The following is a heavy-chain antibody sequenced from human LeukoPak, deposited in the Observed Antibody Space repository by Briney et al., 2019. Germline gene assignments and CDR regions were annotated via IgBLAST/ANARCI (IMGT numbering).Heavy chain of an antibody. Sequence: GGSLRLSCAASGFTFSDYYMSWIRQAPGKGLEWVSYISSSGSTIYYADSVKGRFTISRDNAKNSLYLQMDSLRAEDTAVYYCARETSRHDAFDIWGQGTMVTVSS. CDR3: ARETSRHDAFDI. CDR1: GFTFSDYY. CDR2: ISSSGSTI. D-gene: IGHD6-13*01. V-gene: IGHV3-11*01. J-gene: IGHJ3*02.